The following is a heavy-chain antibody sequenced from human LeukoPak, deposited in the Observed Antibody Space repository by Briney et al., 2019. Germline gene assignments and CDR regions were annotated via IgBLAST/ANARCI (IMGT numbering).Heavy chain of an antibody. CDR2: MNPNSGNT. J-gene: IGHJ3*01. CDR1: GNTFTTYD. Sequence: ASVKVSCKASGNTFTTYDINWVRQATGQGLEWMGWMNPNSGNTGYAQKFQGRVTMTRNTSITTAYMELGSLRSEDTAVYYCARAFSSGYHSYDAFDLWGQGTVVTVSS. V-gene: IGHV1-8*01. D-gene: IGHD5-12*01. CDR3: ARAFSSGYHSYDAFDL.